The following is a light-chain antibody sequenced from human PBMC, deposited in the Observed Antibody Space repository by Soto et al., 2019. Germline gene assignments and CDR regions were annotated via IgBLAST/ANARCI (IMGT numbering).Light chain of an antibody. CDR2: GAS. CDR1: QSVSSSY. Sequence: ILMTQSPSTLSVSPGERAPLSCRASQSVSSSYLAWYQQNPGHAPSLLIYGASNWATGIPDRLSGSGSGTDFTLTISRLEPEDFAVYYCQQYGSSGTFGQGTKVDIK. CDR3: QQYGSSGT. V-gene: IGKV3-20*01. J-gene: IGKJ1*01.